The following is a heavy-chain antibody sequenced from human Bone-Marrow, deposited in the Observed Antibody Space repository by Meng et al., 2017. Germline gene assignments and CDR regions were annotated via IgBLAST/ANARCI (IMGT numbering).Heavy chain of an antibody. V-gene: IGHV4-39*01. CDR1: GGSISSSSYY. CDR3: ARREYYYDSSGYYGAGFDY. J-gene: IGHJ4*02. CDR2: IYYTGRT. Sequence: QLQLQESGPGLVKPSETLSLTRTVTGGSISSSSYYWGWIRQPPGKGLEWIGSIYYTGRTYYNPSIKSRVTISVDTSKNQFSLKLSSVTAADTAVYYCARREYYYDSSGYYGAGFDYWGQGTLVTVSS. D-gene: IGHD3-22*01.